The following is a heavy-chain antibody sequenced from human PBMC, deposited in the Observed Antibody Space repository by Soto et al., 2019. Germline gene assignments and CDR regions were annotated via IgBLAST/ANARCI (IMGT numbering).Heavy chain of an antibody. CDR2: IYYSGST. CDR1: GGSISSGDYY. D-gene: IGHD3-3*01. V-gene: IGHV4-30-4*01. Sequence: KPSETLSLTCTVSGGSISSGDYYWSWIRQPPGKGLEWIGYIYYSGSTYYNPSLKSRVTISVDTSKNQFSLKLSSVTAADTAVYYCAGKSLLRFLEWSTPSMDVWGQGTTVTVSS. J-gene: IGHJ6*02. CDR3: AGKSLLRFLEWSTPSMDV.